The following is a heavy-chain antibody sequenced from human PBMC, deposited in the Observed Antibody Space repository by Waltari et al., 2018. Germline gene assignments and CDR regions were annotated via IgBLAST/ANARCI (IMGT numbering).Heavy chain of an antibody. Sequence: QLQLQESGPGLVKPSGTLSLTCSVSGDSISGGNYYWGWIRQPPGKGLEWIGSIYRDGSTYYNPSLQSRVTISVDTSNNRFSLKMTSVTAADTAVFYCARAGYFYGTGSYSWFHPWGQGTLVTVSP. CDR2: IYRDGST. CDR3: ARAGYFYGTGSYSWFHP. V-gene: IGHV4-39*07. J-gene: IGHJ5*02. D-gene: IGHD3-10*01. CDR1: GDSISGGNYY.